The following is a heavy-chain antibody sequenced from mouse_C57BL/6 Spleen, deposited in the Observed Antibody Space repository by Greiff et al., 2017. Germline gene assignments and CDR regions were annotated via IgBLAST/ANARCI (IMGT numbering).Heavy chain of an antibody. V-gene: IGHV1-64*01. CDR3: ARDYGKGMDY. D-gene: IGHD1-1*01. J-gene: IGHJ4*01. Sequence: VQLQQPGAELVKPGASVKLSCKASGYTFTSYWMHWVKQRPGQGLEWIGMIHPNSGSTNYNEKFKSKATLTVDKSTSTAYMQLSSLTSEDSAVYYCARDYGKGMDYWGQGTSVTVSS. CDR1: GYTFTSYW. CDR2: IHPNSGST.